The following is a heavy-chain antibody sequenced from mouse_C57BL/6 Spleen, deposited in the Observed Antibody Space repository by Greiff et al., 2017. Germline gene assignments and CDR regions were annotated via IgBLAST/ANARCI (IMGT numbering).Heavy chain of an antibody. CDR2: IDPETGGT. J-gene: IGHJ4*01. Sequence: QVQLQQSGAELVRPGASVTLSCKASGYTFTDYEMHWVKQTPVHGLEWIGAIDPETGGTAYNQKFKGKAILTADKSSSTAYMELRSLTSEDSAVYYGTRGTTGVRAMDYWGQGTSVTVSS. D-gene: IGHD1-1*01. CDR3: TRGTTGVRAMDY. CDR1: GYTFTDYE. V-gene: IGHV1-15*01.